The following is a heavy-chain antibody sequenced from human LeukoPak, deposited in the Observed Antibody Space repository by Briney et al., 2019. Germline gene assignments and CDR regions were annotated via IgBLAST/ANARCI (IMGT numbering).Heavy chain of an antibody. CDR3: ARDVSWGTSYFDY. D-gene: IGHD1-1*01. CDR2: INWNGGST. CDR1: GFTFDDHG. J-gene: IGHJ4*01. V-gene: IGHV3-20*04. Sequence: GGSLRLSCIASGFTFDDHGMSWVRQAPGKGLEWVSNINWNGGSTGYVDSVKGRFTISRDNGKNSLYLQMNSLRVEDTAFYYCARDVSWGTSYFDYWGHGILVIVSS.